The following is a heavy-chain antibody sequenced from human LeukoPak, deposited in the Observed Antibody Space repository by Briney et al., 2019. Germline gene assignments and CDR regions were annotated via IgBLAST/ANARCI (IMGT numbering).Heavy chain of an antibody. CDR1: GASISHYY. D-gene: IGHD6-19*01. V-gene: IGHV4-59*12. Sequence: SSETLSLTCTVSGASISHYYWSWIRQPPGKGLEWIGYIYDSGYTKYNPSLKSRVTISVDMSKNHFSLKLSSVTAADTAVYYCARAVALAGTFDYWGQGTLVTVSS. CDR2: IYDSGYT. J-gene: IGHJ4*02. CDR3: ARAVALAGTFDY.